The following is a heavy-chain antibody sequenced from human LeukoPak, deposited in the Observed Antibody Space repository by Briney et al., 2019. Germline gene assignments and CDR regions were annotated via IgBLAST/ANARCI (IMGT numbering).Heavy chain of an antibody. V-gene: IGHV4-59*08. J-gene: IGHJ4*02. Sequence: PSETLSLTCTDSGGSISNYYWSWIRQPPGKGLQWIGYIYYSGTTNYNPSLKSRVTMSIDTSKNQFSLKLRSVTAADTAVYYCARSAYSSGFYYFDFWGQGALVTVSS. CDR2: IYYSGTT. D-gene: IGHD3-22*01. CDR1: GGSISNYY. CDR3: ARSAYSSGFYYFDF.